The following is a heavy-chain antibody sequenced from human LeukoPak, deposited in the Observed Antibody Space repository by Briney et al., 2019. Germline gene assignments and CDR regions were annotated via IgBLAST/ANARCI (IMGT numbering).Heavy chain of an antibody. J-gene: IGHJ4*02. CDR1: GGSFSGYY. V-gene: IGHV4-34*01. D-gene: IGHD3-3*01. CDR2: INHSGST. Sequence: KTSETLSLTCAVYGGSFSGYYWSWIRQPPGKGLEWIGEINHSGSTNYNPSLKSRVTISVDTSKNQFSLKLSSVTAADTAVYYCARRMTYYDFWSGYSYYFDYWGQGTLVTVSS. CDR3: ARRMTYYDFWSGYSYYFDY.